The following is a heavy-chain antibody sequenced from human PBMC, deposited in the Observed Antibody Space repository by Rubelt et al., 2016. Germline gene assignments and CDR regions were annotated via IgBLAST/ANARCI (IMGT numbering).Heavy chain of an antibody. V-gene: IGHV1-3*01. CDR3: ARDGGGQGVAARWLDP. D-gene: IGHD2-15*01. J-gene: IGHJ5*02. Sequence: QVQLVQSGAEVKKPGASVKVSCKASGYSFASNAIQWLRQAPGQRLEWMGWIDGGNGNTKYSQKFQGRVTFTSDKSARTAYMELTSLRSEDAAVYYCARDGGGQGVAARWLDPWGQGTLVTVSS. CDR1: GYSFASNA. CDR2: IDGGNGNT.